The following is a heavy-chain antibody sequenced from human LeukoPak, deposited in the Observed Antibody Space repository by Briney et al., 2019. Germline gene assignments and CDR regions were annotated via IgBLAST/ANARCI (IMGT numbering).Heavy chain of an antibody. V-gene: IGHV1-2*02. D-gene: IGHD3-22*01. J-gene: IGHJ2*01. CDR3: ARLYYYGSSGWYFDL. CDR1: GYTFTGYY. CDR2: INPNSGGT. Sequence: ASVKVSCKASGYTFTGYYMHWVRQAPGQGLEWMGWINPNSGGTNYAQKFQGRVTTTRDTSISTAYMELSRLRSDDTAVYYCARLYYYGSSGWYFDLWGRGTLVTVSS.